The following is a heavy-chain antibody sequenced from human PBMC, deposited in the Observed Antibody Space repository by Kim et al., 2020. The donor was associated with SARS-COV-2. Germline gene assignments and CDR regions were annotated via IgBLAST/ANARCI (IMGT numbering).Heavy chain of an antibody. CDR1: GVDLESYA. CDR2: VIPTLTIT. V-gene: IGHV1-69*13. CDR3: VSLSETTHPFWY. D-gene: IGHD3-3*01. Sequence: SVKVSCKTSGVDLESYAISWVRQAPGQGLEWVGGVIPTLTITRYAARFQDRVTITADESTSTTYMELSSLRPEDTAVYYCVSLSETTHPFWYWGQGTLV. J-gene: IGHJ4*02.